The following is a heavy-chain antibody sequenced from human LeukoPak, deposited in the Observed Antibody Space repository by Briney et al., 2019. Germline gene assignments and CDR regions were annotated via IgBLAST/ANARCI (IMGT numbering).Heavy chain of an antibody. J-gene: IGHJ4*02. CDR3: TTTIVVVPAAIHFDY. V-gene: IGHV3-15*01. D-gene: IGHD2-2*01. CDR2: IKSKTDGGTT. Sequence: GGSLRLSCAASGFTFSNAWMSWVRQAPGKGLEWVGRIKSKTDGGTTDYAAPVKGRFTISRDDSKNTLYLQMNSLKTEDTAVYYCTTTIVVVPAAIHFDYWGQGTLVTVSS. CDR1: GFTFSNAW.